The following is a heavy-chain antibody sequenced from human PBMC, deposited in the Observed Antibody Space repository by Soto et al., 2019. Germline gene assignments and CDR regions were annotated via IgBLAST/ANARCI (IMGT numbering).Heavy chain of an antibody. CDR3: ARSPHGDYCRDYFDY. CDR1: GGSISSYY. V-gene: IGHV4-34*01. D-gene: IGHD4-17*01. Sequence: KSSETLSLTCTVSGGSISSYYWSWIRQPPGKGLEWIGEINHSGSTNYNPSLKSRVTISVDTSKNQFSLKLSSVTAADTAVYYCARSPHGDYCRDYFDYWGQGTLVTVSS. CDR2: INHSGST. J-gene: IGHJ4*02.